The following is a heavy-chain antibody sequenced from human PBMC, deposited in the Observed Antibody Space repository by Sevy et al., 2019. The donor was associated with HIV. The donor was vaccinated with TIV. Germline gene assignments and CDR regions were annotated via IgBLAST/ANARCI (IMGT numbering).Heavy chain of an antibody. V-gene: IGHV3-7*01. Sequence: GGSLRLSCAASGFTFSGYWMTWVRQAPGKGLEWVANIKEDGSEEYYVDSVNGRFTISRDNAKNSLFLQLNSLRVEDTAMYYCARDSPGYGAYDYLGQGTLVTVSS. D-gene: IGHD5-18*01. CDR1: GFTFSGYW. CDR3: ARDSPGYGAYDY. J-gene: IGHJ4*02. CDR2: IKEDGSEE.